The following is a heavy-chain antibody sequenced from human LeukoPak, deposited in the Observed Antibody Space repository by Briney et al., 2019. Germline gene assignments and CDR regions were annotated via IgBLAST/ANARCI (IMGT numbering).Heavy chain of an antibody. V-gene: IGHV4-61*02. CDR3: ARGLNDSWTGENY. CDR2: IYTSGST. Sequence: SETLSLTCTVSGNSISSGDNYWSWIRQPAGKGLEWIGRIYTSGSTNYNPSLKSRVTISGDTSKSQFSLKVRYVTAADTAVYYCARGLNDSWTGENYWGQGTLVTVSS. CDR1: GNSISSGDNY. J-gene: IGHJ4*02. D-gene: IGHD3-3*01.